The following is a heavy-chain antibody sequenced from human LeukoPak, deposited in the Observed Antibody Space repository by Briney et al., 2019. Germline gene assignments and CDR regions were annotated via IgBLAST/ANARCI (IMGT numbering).Heavy chain of an antibody. Sequence: SETLSLTCTVSGGSISSSSYYWGWIRQPPGKGLEWIGSIYYSGSTYYNPSLKSRVTISVDTSKNQFSLNLSSVTAADTAVYYCARVGSAAIPYGMDVWGQGTTVTVSS. CDR3: ARVGSAAIPYGMDV. J-gene: IGHJ6*02. V-gene: IGHV4-39*07. D-gene: IGHD2-2*01. CDR2: IYYSGST. CDR1: GGSISSSSYY.